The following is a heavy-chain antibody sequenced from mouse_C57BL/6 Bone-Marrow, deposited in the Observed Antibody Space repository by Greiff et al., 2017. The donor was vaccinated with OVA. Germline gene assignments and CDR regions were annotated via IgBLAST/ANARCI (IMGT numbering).Heavy chain of an antibody. CDR2: IYPGGGYT. CDR3: ARENYDYAMDY. D-gene: IGHD1-1*02. Sequence: QVQLQQSGAELVRPGTSVKVSCKASGYTFTNYWIGWAKQRPGHGLEWIGDIYPGGGYTNYNEKFKGKATLTADKSSSTAYMQFSSLTSEDSAIYYCARENYDYAMDYWGQGTSVTVSS. CDR1: GYTFTNYW. J-gene: IGHJ4*01. V-gene: IGHV1-63*01.